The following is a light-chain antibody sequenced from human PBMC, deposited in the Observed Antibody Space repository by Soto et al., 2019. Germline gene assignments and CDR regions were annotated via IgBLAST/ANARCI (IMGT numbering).Light chain of an antibody. J-gene: IGKJ5*01. V-gene: IGKV2-28*01. CDR3: MQALQSLT. CDR2: FGS. CDR1: QSLLYNNTYNY. Sequence: EIVMTQSPLTLPVTPGEPASISCRSSQSLLYNNTYNYLDWYVQKPGQSPQLLIYFGSNRAPGVPDRFSVSGSGTDFTLKINRVEAEDVGTYYCMQALQSLTFGQSARLEVK.